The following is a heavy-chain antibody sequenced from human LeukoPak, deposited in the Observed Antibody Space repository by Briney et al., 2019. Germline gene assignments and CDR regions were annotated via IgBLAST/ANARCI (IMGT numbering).Heavy chain of an antibody. D-gene: IGHD4-17*01. Sequence: QPGRSLRLSCAASGFTFSSYAMHWVRQAPGKGLEWVAVISYDGSNKYYADSVKGRFTISRDNSKNTLYLQMNSLRAEDTAVYYCASNQDYGDYALDYWGQGTLVTVSS. CDR3: ASNQDYGDYALDY. CDR1: GFTFSSYA. J-gene: IGHJ4*02. V-gene: IGHV3-30-3*01. CDR2: ISYDGSNK.